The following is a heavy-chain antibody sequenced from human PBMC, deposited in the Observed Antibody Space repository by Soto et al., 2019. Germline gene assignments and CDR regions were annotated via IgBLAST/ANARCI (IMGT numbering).Heavy chain of an antibody. CDR2: IWYDGSNK. CDR3: ARGPGIAAADNIDY. CDR1: GFTFSSYG. D-gene: IGHD6-13*01. Sequence: PGGSLRLSCAASGFTFSSYGMHWVRQAPGKGLEWVAVIWYDGSNKYYADSVKGRFTISRDNSKNTLYLQMNSLRAEDTAVYYCARGPGIAAADNIDYWGQGTLVTVSS. J-gene: IGHJ4*02. V-gene: IGHV3-33*01.